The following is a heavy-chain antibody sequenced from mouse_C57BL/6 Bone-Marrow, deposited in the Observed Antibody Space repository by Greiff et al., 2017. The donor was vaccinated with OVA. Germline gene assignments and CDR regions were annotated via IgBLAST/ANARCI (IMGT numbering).Heavy chain of an antibody. D-gene: IGHD1-1*01. CDR3: ARHGYYGSTPWFAY. CDR1: GFTFSSYG. Sequence: EVQRVESGGDLVKPGGSLKLSCAASGFTFSSYGMSWVRQTPDKRLEWVATISSGGSYTYYPDSVKGRFTISRDNAKNTLYLQMSSLKSEDTAMYYCARHGYYGSTPWFAYWGQGTLVTVSA. V-gene: IGHV5-6*01. CDR2: ISSGGSYT. J-gene: IGHJ3*01.